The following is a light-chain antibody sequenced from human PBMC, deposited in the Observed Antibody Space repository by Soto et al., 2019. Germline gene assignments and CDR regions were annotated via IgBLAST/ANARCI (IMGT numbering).Light chain of an antibody. Sequence: IVLTQSPGTLSLSPGERATLSCRASQSVSSSYLAWYQQKPGQAPRLLIYHASFRATGIPDRFSGSGSETDFTRTISRLEPEDFAVYYCQQYDNSPVTFGQGTKVEVK. CDR3: QQYDNSPVT. CDR2: HAS. CDR1: QSVSSSY. V-gene: IGKV3-20*01. J-gene: IGKJ1*01.